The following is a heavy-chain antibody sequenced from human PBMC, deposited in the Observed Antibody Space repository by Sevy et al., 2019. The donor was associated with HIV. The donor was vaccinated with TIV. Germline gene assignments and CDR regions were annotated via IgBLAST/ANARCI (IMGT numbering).Heavy chain of an antibody. Sequence: SETLSLTCTVSGGSITSLYWNWIRQPPGKGLEWIANIYYNGHINYNPSLKSRVTLSLDTSKNQFSLRLGSVTAADTAMYYCAGENAWGRGYSWGQGTLVTLSS. CDR2: IYYNGHI. CDR1: GGSITSLY. J-gene: IGHJ4*02. CDR3: AGENAWGRGYS. V-gene: IGHV4-59*08. D-gene: IGHD1-26*01.